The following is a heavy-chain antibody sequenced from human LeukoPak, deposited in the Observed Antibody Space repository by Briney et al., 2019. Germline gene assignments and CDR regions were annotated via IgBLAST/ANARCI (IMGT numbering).Heavy chain of an antibody. D-gene: IGHD6-13*01. V-gene: IGHV1-18*01. Sequence: GASVKVSCKASGYTFSSYDISWVRQAPGQGLEWMGWISAYNGNTNYAQKLQGRVTMTTDTSTSTAYLELRSLRSDDTAVYYCARDRAYGYSTVRDFDYWGQGTLVTVSS. J-gene: IGHJ4*02. CDR2: ISAYNGNT. CDR1: GYTFSSYD. CDR3: ARDRAYGYSTVRDFDY.